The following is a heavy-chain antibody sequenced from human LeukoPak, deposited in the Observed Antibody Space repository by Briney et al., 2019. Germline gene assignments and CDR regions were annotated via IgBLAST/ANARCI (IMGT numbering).Heavy chain of an antibody. CDR2: ISWNSGTI. J-gene: IGHJ6*02. Sequence: GGSLRLSCAASGFTFDDYAMHWVRQAPGKGLEWVSGISWNSGTIGYADSVKGRFTISRDNSKNTLYLQMNSLRAEDTAVYYCARDRGIVVVPAAIGHYYYYGMDVWGQGTTVTVSS. CDR3: ARDRGIVVVPAAIGHYYYYGMDV. V-gene: IGHV3-9*01. D-gene: IGHD2-2*01. CDR1: GFTFDDYA.